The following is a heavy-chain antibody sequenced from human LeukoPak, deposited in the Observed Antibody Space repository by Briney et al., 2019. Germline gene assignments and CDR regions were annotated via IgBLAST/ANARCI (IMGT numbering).Heavy chain of an antibody. CDR3: ARSRTGTTPFTFDY. CDR2: ISTSSSYI. J-gene: IGHJ4*02. V-gene: IGHV3-21*01. D-gene: IGHD1-1*01. Sequence: GSLRLSCAAYGFTFSSYSMNWVRQAPGKGLEWVSFISTSSSYIYYADSVKGRFTISRDNAKNSLYLEMNSLRAEDTAVYYCARSRTGTTPFTFDYWGQGTLVTVSS. CDR1: GFTFSSYS.